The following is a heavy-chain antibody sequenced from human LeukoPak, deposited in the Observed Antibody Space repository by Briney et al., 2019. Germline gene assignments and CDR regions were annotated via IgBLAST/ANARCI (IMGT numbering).Heavy chain of an antibody. CDR3: ARVGYGDYSMDV. V-gene: IGHV3-33*01. CDR2: IWYDGRNK. J-gene: IGHJ6*02. CDR1: GFTFSRHG. Sequence: GGSLILSCAASGFTFSRHGMHWVRQAPGKGLEWVAVIWYDGRNKFYADSVKGRFTISRDNSKNTLYLQMNSLTAEDTALYYCARVGYGDYSMDVWGQGTTVTVSS. D-gene: IGHD4-17*01.